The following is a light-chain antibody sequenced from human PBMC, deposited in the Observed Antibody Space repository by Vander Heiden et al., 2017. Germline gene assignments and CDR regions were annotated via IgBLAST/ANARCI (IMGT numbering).Light chain of an antibody. V-gene: IGLV3-27*01. Sequence: SYELTQPSSVSVSPGQTARIPCSGDVLVKKKYARGCQQKPGQAPVLVIYKESERPAGITEGFAGDRAGATGTLTISGAQGEEEADYYCYSAADNNRVVFGGGTKLTVL. CDR2: KES. CDR1: VLVKKKY. CDR3: YSAADNNRVV. J-gene: IGLJ2*01.